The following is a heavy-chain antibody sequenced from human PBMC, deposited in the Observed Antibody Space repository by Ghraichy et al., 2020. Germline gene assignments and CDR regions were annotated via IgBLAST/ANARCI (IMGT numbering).Heavy chain of an antibody. CDR3: ARRPYLGYCSGGSCGWFDP. Sequence: SQTLSLTCIVSGGSFSRSSFYWGWIRQPPGKGLEWIGSISYNGSTYYNPSLKSRVTISVDTSKNQFSLKLSSVTAADTAVYYCARRPYLGYCSGGSCGWFDPWGQGTLVTVSS. CDR1: GGSFSRSSFY. CDR2: ISYNGST. D-gene: IGHD2-15*01. V-gene: IGHV4-39*01. J-gene: IGHJ5*02.